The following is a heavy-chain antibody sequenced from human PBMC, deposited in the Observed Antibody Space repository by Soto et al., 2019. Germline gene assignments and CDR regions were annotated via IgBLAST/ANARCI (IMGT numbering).Heavy chain of an antibody. CDR2: IIPIFGTA. J-gene: IGHJ4*02. Sequence: SVKVSCKASGGTFSSYAISWVRQAPGQGLERMGGIIPIFGTANYAQKFQGRVTITADESTSTAYMELSSLRSEDTAVYYCAGDYWGYDSSGYYPGVFDYWGQGTLGTVSS. CDR3: AGDYWGYDSSGYYPGVFDY. D-gene: IGHD3-22*01. V-gene: IGHV1-69*13. CDR1: GGTFSSYA.